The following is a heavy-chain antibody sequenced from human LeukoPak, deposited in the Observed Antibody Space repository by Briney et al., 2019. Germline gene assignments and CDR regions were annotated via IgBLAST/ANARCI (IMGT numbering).Heavy chain of an antibody. D-gene: IGHD4-17*01. CDR2: IPFDGSNK. V-gene: IGHV3-30-3*02. CDR1: GFTFSSYA. Sequence: GGSLRLSCAASGFTFSSYAMHWVRQAPGKGLEWVAVIPFDGSNKYYADSVKGRFTISRDNSKNTLYLQMNSLRAEDTAVYYCAKHRENYGDSCLDDYWGQGTLVTVSS. CDR3: AKHRENYGDSCLDDY. J-gene: IGHJ4*02.